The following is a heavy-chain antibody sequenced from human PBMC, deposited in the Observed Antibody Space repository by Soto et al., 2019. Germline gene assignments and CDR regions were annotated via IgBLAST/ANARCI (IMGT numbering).Heavy chain of an antibody. CDR3: AKLVERVGGVHVVAY. D-gene: IGHD6-6*01. CDR2: VSFDGRHE. Sequence: QVQLVESGGGVVQSGGSLRLSCAASGFSFRSYGMHWVRQAPGRGLEWVALVSFDGRHEYYADSVKGRFTISRDNSQNTLILEMHSLVTDDTGHYYCAKLVERVGGVHVVAYWGRGSLVTGSS. J-gene: IGHJ4*02. CDR1: GFSFRSYG. V-gene: IGHV3-30*18.